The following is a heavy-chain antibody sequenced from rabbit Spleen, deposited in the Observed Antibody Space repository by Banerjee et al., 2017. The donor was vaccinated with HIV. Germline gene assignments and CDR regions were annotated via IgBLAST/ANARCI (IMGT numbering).Heavy chain of an antibody. CDR3: ARDGGAASADWDL. D-gene: IGHD4-2*01. Sequence: QSLEESGGDLVKPGASLTLTCKASGFDFSRGYDMCWVRQAPGKGLEWIGCIYTGNVKTYYASWAKGRFTISKTSSTTVTLQMTSLAAADTATYFCARDGGAASADWDLWGPGTLVTVS. CDR2: IYTGNVKT. J-gene: IGHJ4*01. CDR1: GFDFSRGYD. V-gene: IGHV1S40*01.